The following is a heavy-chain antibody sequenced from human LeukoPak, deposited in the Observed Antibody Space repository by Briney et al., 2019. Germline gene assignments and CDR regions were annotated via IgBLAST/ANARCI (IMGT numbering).Heavy chain of an antibody. CDR3: TRVLEEMATIIVGFRAPNAYYFDY. CDR2: IRSKAYGGTT. Sequence: GGSLRLSCADSGFTVRNNYMNWVRQAPGKGLEWVGFIRSKAYGGTTEYAASVKGRFTISRDDSKSIAYLQMNSLKTEDTAVYYCTRVLEEMATIIVGFRAPNAYYFDYWGQGTLVTVSS. V-gene: IGHV3-49*02. D-gene: IGHD5-24*01. J-gene: IGHJ4*02. CDR1: GFTVRNNY.